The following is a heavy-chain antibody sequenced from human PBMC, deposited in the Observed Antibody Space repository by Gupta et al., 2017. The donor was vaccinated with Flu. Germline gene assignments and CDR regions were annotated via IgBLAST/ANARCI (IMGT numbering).Heavy chain of an antibody. CDR2: IIPILGIA. D-gene: IGHD2-2*02. CDR3: ASMGCSSTSCYIGWFDP. CDR1: GGTFSSST. V-gene: IGHV1-69*02. J-gene: IGHJ5*02. Sequence: QVQLVQSVAAVKKPGSSVKLSCTASGGTFSSSTISWVRQAPGQGLEWMGRIIPILGIANYAQKFQGRVTITADKSTSTAYMELSSLRSEDTAVYYCASMGCSSTSCYIGWFDPWGQGTLVTVSS.